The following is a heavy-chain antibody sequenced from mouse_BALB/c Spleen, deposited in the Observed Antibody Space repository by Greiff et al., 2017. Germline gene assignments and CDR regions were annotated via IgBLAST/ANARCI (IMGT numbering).Heavy chain of an antibody. CDR2: IRNKANGYTT. CDR1: GFTFTDYY. V-gene: IGHV7-3*02. J-gene: IGHJ4*01. Sequence: EVKLVESGGGLVQPGGSLRLSCATSGFTFTDYYMSWVRQPPGKALEWLGFIRNKANGYTTEYSASVKGRFTISRDNSQSILYLQMNTLRAEDSATYYCARDTAYYAMDYWGQGTSVTGSA. CDR3: ARDTAYYAMDY.